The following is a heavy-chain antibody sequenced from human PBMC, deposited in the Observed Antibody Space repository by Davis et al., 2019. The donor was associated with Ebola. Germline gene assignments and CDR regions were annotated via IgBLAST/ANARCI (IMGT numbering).Heavy chain of an antibody. CDR2: ISGSGSST. V-gene: IGHV3-23*01. CDR1: GFIFSSYA. Sequence: GESLKISCAASGFIFSSYAMSWVRQAPGKGLEWVSAISGSGSSTYYADSVKGRFTVSRDNSKNTLYLQMNSLRAEDTAVYYCAKRTTGYGVDYWGQGTLVTVSS. D-gene: IGHD1-1*01. CDR3: AKRTTGYGVDY. J-gene: IGHJ4*02.